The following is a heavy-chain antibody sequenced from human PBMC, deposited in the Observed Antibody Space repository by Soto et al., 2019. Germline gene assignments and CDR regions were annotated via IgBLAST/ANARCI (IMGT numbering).Heavy chain of an antibody. CDR3: ARELQEEQTTYYYYYYGMDV. J-gene: IGHJ6*02. D-gene: IGHD1-7*01. CDR1: GGTFSSYA. Sequence: SVKVSCKASGGTFSSYAISWVRQAPGQGLEWMGGIIPIFGTANYAQKFQGRVTITADESTSTAYMELSSLRSEDTAVYYCARELQEEQTTYYYYYYGMDVWGQGTTVTVSS. CDR2: IIPIFGTA. V-gene: IGHV1-69*13.